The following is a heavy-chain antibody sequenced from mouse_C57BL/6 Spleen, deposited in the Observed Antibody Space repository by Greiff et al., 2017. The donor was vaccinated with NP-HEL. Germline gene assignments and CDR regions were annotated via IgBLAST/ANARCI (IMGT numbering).Heavy chain of an antibody. CDR1: GFTFSNYW. CDR2: IRLKSDNYAT. V-gene: IGHV6-3*01. CDR3: TPYLRRRGAMDY. J-gene: IGHJ4*01. Sequence: EVKLVESGGGLVQPGGSMKLSCVASGFTFSNYWMNWVRQSPEKGLEWVAQIRLKSDNYATHYAESVKGRFTISRDDSKSSVYLQMNNLRAEDTGIYYCTPYLRRRGAMDYWGQGTSVTVSS. D-gene: IGHD1-1*01.